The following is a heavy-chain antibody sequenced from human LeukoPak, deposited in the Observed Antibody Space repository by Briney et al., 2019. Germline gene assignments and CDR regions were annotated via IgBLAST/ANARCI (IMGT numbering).Heavy chain of an antibody. Sequence: SETLSLTCTVSGGSISSGSYYWSWIRQPAGKGLEWIGRIYTSGSTNYNPSLKSRVTISVDTSKNQFSLKLSSVTAADTAVYYCARQVRYSSSWYDNWYFDLWGRGTLVTVSS. V-gene: IGHV4-61*02. CDR1: GGSISSGSYY. CDR2: IYTSGST. J-gene: IGHJ2*01. D-gene: IGHD6-13*01. CDR3: ARQVRYSSSWYDNWYFDL.